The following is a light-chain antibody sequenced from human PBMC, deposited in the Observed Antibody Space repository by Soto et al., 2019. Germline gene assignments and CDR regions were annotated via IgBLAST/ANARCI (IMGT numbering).Light chain of an antibody. CDR1: QSLSNY. CDR2: DAS. Sequence: EIVLTQSPATLSLSPGERATLSCRASQSLSNYLAWYQHKPGQAPRLLIYDASNRATGVPARFSGSGSGTDFTLTISSLEPEDCAVYYCQQRSNRPPWTFGQGTKVDIK. CDR3: QQRSNRPPWT. V-gene: IGKV3-11*01. J-gene: IGKJ1*01.